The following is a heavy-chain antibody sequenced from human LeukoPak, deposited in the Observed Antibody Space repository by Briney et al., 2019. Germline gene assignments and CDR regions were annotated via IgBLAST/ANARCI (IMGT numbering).Heavy chain of an antibody. CDR2: ISAYNGNT. V-gene: IGHV1-18*01. J-gene: IGHJ5*02. Sequence: GASVKVSCKASGYTFTSYGISWVRQAPGQGLEWMGWISAYNGNTNYAQKLQGRVTMTTDTSTSTAYMELRSLRSDDTAVYYCARDNAYYYGSGRTFNWFDPWGQGTLVTVSS. CDR3: ARDNAYYYGSGRTFNWFDP. CDR1: GYTFTSYG. D-gene: IGHD3-10*01.